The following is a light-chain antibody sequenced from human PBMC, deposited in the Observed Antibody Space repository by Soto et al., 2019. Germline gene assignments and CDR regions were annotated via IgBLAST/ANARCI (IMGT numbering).Light chain of an antibody. Sequence: QSALTQPRSVSGSPGQSVTISCTGTIGNVGGYNYVSWYQQHPGRAPKLVIFDGNKRPSGVPDRFSGSKSGNTASLTISGIQAEDEADYYCCSYVGTPLVGGGTKVTVL. CDR1: IGNVGGYNY. CDR2: DGN. CDR3: CSYVGTPL. J-gene: IGLJ2*01. V-gene: IGLV2-11*01.